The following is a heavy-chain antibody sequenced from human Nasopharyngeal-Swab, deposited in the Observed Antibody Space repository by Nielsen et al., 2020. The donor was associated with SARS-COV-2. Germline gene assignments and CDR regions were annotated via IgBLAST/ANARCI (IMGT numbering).Heavy chain of an antibody. CDR2: INPYSGDT. J-gene: IGHJ4*02. CDR3: ARDDYGDYGYFGH. Sequence: ASVKVSCKTSGYTFTDYYIHWVRQVPGQGLEWVGCINPYSGDTKYAQKFQGRVTVTRDTSRSTAYIELRRLRSDDTAVYYCARDDYGDYGYFGHWGQGTLVTVSS. V-gene: IGHV1-2*02. CDR1: GYTFTDYY. D-gene: IGHD4-17*01.